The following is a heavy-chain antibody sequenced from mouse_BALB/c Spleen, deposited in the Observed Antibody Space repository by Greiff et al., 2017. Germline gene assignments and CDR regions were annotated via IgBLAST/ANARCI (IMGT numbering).Heavy chain of an antibody. CDR3: AREDGSSYWYFDV. D-gene: IGHD1-1*01. Sequence: VQLKESGPGLVKPSQSLSLTCTVTGYSITSDYAWNWIRQFPGNKLEWMGYISYSGSTSYNPSLKSRISITRDTSKNQFFQQLNSVTTEDTATYYCAREDGSSYWYFDVWGAGTTVTVSS. V-gene: IGHV3-2*02. J-gene: IGHJ1*01. CDR2: ISYSGST. CDR1: GYSITSDYA.